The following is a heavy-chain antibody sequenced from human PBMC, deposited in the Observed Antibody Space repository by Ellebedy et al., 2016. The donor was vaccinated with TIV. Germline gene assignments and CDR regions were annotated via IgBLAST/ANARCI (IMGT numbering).Heavy chain of an antibody. CDR3: ARLVTMIVVVITYPIVYFDY. J-gene: IGHJ4*02. V-gene: IGHV4-39*01. Sequence: SETLSLXCTVSGGSISSSSYYWGWIRQPPEKGLEWIGSIYYSGSTYYNPSLKSRVTISVDTSKNQFSLKLSSVTAADTAVYYCARLVTMIVVVITYPIVYFDYWGQGTLVTVSS. D-gene: IGHD3-22*01. CDR1: GGSISSSSYY. CDR2: IYYSGST.